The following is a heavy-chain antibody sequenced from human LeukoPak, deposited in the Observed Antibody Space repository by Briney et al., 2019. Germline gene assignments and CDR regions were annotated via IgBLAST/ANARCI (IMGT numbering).Heavy chain of an antibody. V-gene: IGHV3-21*01. J-gene: IGHJ5*02. CDR2: ISSSSSFM. CDR1: GFTFSRYS. D-gene: IGHD3-22*01. CDR3: ARDYYDSSGSSWFDP. Sequence: GGSLRLSCAASGFTFSRYSMNWGRQAPGKGLEWVSSISSSSSFMYYADSLKARFTISRDNAKNSLYLQMNSLRANDTALYYCARDYYDSSGSSWFDPWGQGTLVTVSS.